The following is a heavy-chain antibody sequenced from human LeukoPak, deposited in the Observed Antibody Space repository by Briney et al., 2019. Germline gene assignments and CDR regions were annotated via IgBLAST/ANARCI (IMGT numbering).Heavy chain of an antibody. J-gene: IGHJ4*02. Sequence: SETLSLTCTVSGGSINSYHWSWIRQPPGKGLEWIGYIYYSGSTSYNPSLKSRVTISVDTSKNQFSLKLSSVTAADTAVYYCARDIYYYDSSGYYRFDYWGQGTLVTVSS. V-gene: IGHV4-59*12. CDR2: IYYSGST. D-gene: IGHD3-22*01. CDR3: ARDIYYYDSSGYYRFDY. CDR1: GGSINSYH.